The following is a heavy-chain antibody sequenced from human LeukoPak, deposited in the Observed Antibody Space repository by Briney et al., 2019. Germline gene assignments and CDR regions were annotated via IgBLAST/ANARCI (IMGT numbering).Heavy chain of an antibody. Sequence: GGSLRLSCAASRFIFSSYAMSWVRQAPGKGLEWVSAISDSGDNTYYADSVKGRFTISRDNSKNTLCLQMNSLRAEDTAVYYCAKEIWPTVTTPGHTHFDYWGQGTLVTVSS. J-gene: IGHJ4*02. V-gene: IGHV3-23*01. D-gene: IGHD4-17*01. CDR1: RFIFSSYA. CDR2: ISDSGDNT. CDR3: AKEIWPTVTTPGHTHFDY.